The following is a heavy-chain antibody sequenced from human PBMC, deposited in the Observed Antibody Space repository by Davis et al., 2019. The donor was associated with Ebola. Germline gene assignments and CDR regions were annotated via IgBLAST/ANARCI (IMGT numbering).Heavy chain of an antibody. CDR3: ARAHYYYGMDV. CDR2: INHSGST. V-gene: IGHV4-34*01. Sequence: MPSETLSLTCAVYGGSFSGYYWSWIRQPPGKGLEWIGEINHSGSTNYNPSPKSRVTISVDTSKNQFSLKLSSVTAADTAVYYCARAHYYYGMDVWGQGTTVTVSS. CDR1: GGSFSGYY. J-gene: IGHJ6*02.